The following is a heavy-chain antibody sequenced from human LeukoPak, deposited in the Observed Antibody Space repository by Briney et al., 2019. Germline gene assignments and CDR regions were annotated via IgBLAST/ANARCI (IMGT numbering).Heavy chain of an antibody. CDR3: VSAPGWTLDY. V-gene: IGHV3-7*01. CDR2: INQDGSQK. CDR1: GFTFSTYW. D-gene: IGHD3/OR15-3a*01. J-gene: IGHJ4*02. Sequence: GRSLRLSCAASGFTFSTYWMHWVRRAPGKGLEWVANINQDGSQKNYVDSVKGRFTISRDNAKSSLYLQMNGLRVEDTAVYYCVSAPGWTLDYWGQGTLVTVSS.